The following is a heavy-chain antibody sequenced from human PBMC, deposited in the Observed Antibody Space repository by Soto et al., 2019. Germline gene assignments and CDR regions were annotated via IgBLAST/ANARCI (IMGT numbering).Heavy chain of an antibody. D-gene: IGHD4-17*01. Sequence: QVQLQESGPGLVKPSETLSLTCAVSGGSISSYYWSWIRQPPGKGLEWIGYIYYSGSTNHNPSLNSRVTMSVDKSKNQVSVKLSSVTAADTAVYYCARRYGDQFDYWGQGTLVTVSS. J-gene: IGHJ4*02. V-gene: IGHV4-59*01. CDR1: GGSISSYY. CDR3: ARRYGDQFDY. CDR2: IYYSGST.